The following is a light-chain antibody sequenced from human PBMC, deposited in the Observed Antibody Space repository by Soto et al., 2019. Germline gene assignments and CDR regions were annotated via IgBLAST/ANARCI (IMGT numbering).Light chain of an antibody. CDR2: EGS. V-gene: IGLV2-23*03. CDR3: CSYAGSGTFDVV. CDR1: SSDVGSYNL. J-gene: IGLJ2*01. Sequence: QSALTQPASVSGSPGQSITISCTGTSSDVGSYNLVSWYQQDPGKAPKLMIYEGSKRPSGVSNRFSGSKSGNTASLTISGLQAEDEADYYCCSYAGSGTFDVVFGGGTQLTVL.